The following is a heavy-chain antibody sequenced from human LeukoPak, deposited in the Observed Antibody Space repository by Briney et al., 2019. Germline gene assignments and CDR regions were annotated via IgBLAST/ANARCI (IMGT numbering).Heavy chain of an antibody. V-gene: IGHV3-30*18. Sequence: GRSLRLSCAASGFTFSSYGMHWVRHPPGKGLEWVAVISYDGSNKYYADSVKGRFTISRDNSKNTLYLQMNSLRAEDTAVYYSAKDFDFWSGYTYYGMDVWGQGTTVTVSS. D-gene: IGHD3-3*01. CDR3: AKDFDFWSGYTYYGMDV. CDR2: ISYDGSNK. J-gene: IGHJ6*02. CDR1: GFTFSSYG.